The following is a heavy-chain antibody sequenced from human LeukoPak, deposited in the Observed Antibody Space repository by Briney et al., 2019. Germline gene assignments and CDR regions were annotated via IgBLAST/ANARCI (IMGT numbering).Heavy chain of an antibody. Sequence: GESLKISCKGSGYSFTSYWIGWVRQMPGKGLEWMGIIYPGDSDTRYSPSFQGQVTISADKSISTAYLQWSSLKASDTAMYYCARWSDCSSTSCYSEDYYYYYGMNVWGQGTTVTVSS. CDR2: IYPGDSDT. CDR1: GYSFTSYW. CDR3: ARWSDCSSTSCYSEDYYYYYGMNV. D-gene: IGHD2-2*01. V-gene: IGHV5-51*01. J-gene: IGHJ6*02.